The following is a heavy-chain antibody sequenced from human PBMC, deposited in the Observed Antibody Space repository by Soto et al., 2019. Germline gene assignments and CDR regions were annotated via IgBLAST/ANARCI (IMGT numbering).Heavy chain of an antibody. D-gene: IGHD6-19*01. V-gene: IGHV1-3*05. Sequence: QVQLVQSGAEEKKPGASVKVSCKASGYTFTGYAMHWVRQAPGQRLEWMGWINAGNGNTKYSQKFQGRVTITRDTSASTAYMELSSLRSEVTAVYYCARAVAVPADFDYWGQGTLVTFSS. CDR2: INAGNGNT. CDR1: GYTFTGYA. CDR3: ARAVAVPADFDY. J-gene: IGHJ4*02.